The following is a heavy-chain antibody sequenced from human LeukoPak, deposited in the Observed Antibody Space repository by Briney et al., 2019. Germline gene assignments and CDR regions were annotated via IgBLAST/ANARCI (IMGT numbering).Heavy chain of an antibody. D-gene: IGHD1-26*01. CDR2: IFYSGFT. Sequence: SETLSLTCTVSGGSISSYYWNWIRQPPGKGLEWPGYIFYSGFTNYNPSLKSRVTISVDTSKKQFSLKLTSVTAADTAVYYCARDSGSYPHWFAPWGQGTLVTVSS. CDR3: ARDSGSYPHWFAP. V-gene: IGHV4-59*01. CDR1: GGSISSYY. J-gene: IGHJ5*02.